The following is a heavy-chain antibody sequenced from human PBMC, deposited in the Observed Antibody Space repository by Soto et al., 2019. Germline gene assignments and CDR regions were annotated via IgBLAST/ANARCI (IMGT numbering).Heavy chain of an antibody. CDR2: INHSGST. V-gene: IGHV4-34*01. Sequence: SETLSLTCAVYGGSFSGYYWSWIRQPPGKGLEWIGEINHSGSTNYNPSLKSRVTISVDTSKNQFSLKLSSVTAADAAVYYCARVWFGELYAYDIRGQGTMVTVSS. CDR3: ARVWFGELYAYDI. D-gene: IGHD3-10*01. CDR1: GGSFSGYY. J-gene: IGHJ3*02.